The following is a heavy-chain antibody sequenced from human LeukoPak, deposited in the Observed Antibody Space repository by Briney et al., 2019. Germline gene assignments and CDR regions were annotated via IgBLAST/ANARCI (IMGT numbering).Heavy chain of an antibody. CDR2: IRGHNGDT. J-gene: IGHJ5*01. V-gene: IGHV1-18*01. CDR1: GYRFADYG. D-gene: IGHD6-25*01. CDR3: ARWSRVAAAGTVVNWFDS. Sequence: ASVKVSCKTSGYRFADYGIAWVRQAPDQGPEWMGCIRGHNGDTDYAQRVHDRVNMTTEKNTAHLELKSLTSDDTAVYFCARWSRVAAAGTVVNWFDSWGKGTLVIVSS.